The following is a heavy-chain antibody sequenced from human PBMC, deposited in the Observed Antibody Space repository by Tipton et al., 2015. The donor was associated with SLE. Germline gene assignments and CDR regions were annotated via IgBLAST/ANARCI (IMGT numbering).Heavy chain of an antibody. CDR3: AKDISGRGYLDYFDY. V-gene: IGHV3-23*01. Sequence: SLRLSCAASGFRFGDHALSWVRQAPGKGLEWVSSLIGSGSIPYYADSVRGRFTISRDNSKNTLFLQMNSLRAEDSAVYYCAKDISGRGYLDYFDYWGQGTLVTVSS. D-gene: IGHD5-12*01. J-gene: IGHJ4*02. CDR2: LIGSGSIP. CDR1: GFRFGDHA.